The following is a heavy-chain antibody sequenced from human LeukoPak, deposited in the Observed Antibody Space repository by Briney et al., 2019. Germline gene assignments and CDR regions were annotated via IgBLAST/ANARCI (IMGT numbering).Heavy chain of an antibody. Sequence: GGSLRLSCAASGFTFSSYWMSWVRQAPGKGLEWVANIKQDGSEKYYVDSVKGRFTISRYNAKNSLYLQMNSLRAEDTAVYYCAREPPYYYDSSGYGGYFDYWGQGTLVTVSS. V-gene: IGHV3-7*01. D-gene: IGHD3-22*01. CDR1: GFTFSSYW. CDR2: IKQDGSEK. J-gene: IGHJ4*02. CDR3: AREPPYYYDSSGYGGYFDY.